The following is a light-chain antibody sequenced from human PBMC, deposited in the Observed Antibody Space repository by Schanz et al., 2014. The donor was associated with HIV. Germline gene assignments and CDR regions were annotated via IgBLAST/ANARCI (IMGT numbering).Light chain of an antibody. CDR1: QTIGRL. CDR2: QAS. J-gene: IGKJ2*01. Sequence: IQMTQSPSTVSASVGDRVTITCRASQTIGRLLAWYQQKPGRAPKLLIYQASMLETGVPSRFSGSGYGTSFTLTITSLQPDDFATYYCQQCVTYPYTFGQGTKLDIK. V-gene: IGKV1-5*03. CDR3: QQCVTYPYT.